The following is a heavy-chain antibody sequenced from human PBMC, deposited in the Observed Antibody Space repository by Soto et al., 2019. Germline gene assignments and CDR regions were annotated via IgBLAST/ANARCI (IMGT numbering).Heavy chain of an antibody. J-gene: IGHJ4*02. Sequence: SETLSLACAVSGGSISSGGYSWSWIRQPPGKGLEWIGYIYHSGSTYYNPSLKSRVTISVDRSKNQFSLKLSSVTAADTAVYNCARLGSRRYYQLDYPRQATRVSVSS. D-gene: IGHD3-10*01. CDR2: IYHSGST. CDR1: GGSISSGGYS. V-gene: IGHV4-30-2*01. CDR3: ARLGSRRYYQLDY.